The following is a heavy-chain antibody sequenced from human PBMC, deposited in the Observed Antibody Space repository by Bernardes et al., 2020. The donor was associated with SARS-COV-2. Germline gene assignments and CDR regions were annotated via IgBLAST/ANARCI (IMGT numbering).Heavy chain of an antibody. V-gene: IGHV4-34*01. Sequence: SETLSLTCAVYGGSFSGYYWSWIRQPPGKGLEWIGEINHSGSTNYNPSLKSRVTISVDTSKNQFSLKLSSVTAADTAVYYCARGSRITIFGVVTGGFDYWGQGTLVTVSS. CDR3: ARGSRITIFGVVTGGFDY. CDR1: GGSFSGYY. J-gene: IGHJ4*02. CDR2: INHSGST. D-gene: IGHD3-3*01.